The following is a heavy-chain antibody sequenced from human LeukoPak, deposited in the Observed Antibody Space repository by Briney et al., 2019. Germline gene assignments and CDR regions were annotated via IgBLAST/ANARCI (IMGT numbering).Heavy chain of an antibody. CDR3: ARANFLYCSSSTCLFDY. Sequence: ASVKVSCKASGYTFTDCYMHWVRQAPGQGFEWMGWINPNDGDANYAQKFQGRVTMTRDTSISTAHMEASRLRSDDTAVYYCARANFLYCSSSTCLFDYWGQGTLVTVSS. D-gene: IGHD2-2*01. CDR1: GYTFTDCY. CDR2: INPNDGDA. J-gene: IGHJ4*02. V-gene: IGHV1-2*02.